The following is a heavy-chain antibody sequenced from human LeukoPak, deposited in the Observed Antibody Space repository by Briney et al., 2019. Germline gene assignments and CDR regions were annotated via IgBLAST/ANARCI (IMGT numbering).Heavy chain of an antibody. CDR2: ISAYNGNT. V-gene: IGHV1-18*01. J-gene: IGHJ4*02. CDR1: GGTFSSYA. Sequence: ASVKVSCTAFGGTFSSYAISWVRQAPGQGLEWMGWISAYNGNTNYAQKLQGRVTMTTDPSTSTAYMELRSLRSDDPAVYYCAGDNYDCSGFLNSWGPGPRVTVPS. D-gene: IGHD3-22*01. CDR3: AGDNYDCSGFLNS.